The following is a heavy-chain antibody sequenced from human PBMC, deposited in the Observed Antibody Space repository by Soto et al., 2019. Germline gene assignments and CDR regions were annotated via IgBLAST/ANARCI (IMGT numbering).Heavy chain of an antibody. V-gene: IGHV1-18*01. CDR3: ARAARGASLYNWNPQI. CDR1: GYTFTSYG. J-gene: IGHJ3*02. Sequence: ASVKVSCTASGYTFTSYGISCVRQAPEQGLEWMGWISAYNGNTNYAQKLQGRVTMTRDTSTSTVYMELSSLRSEDTAVYYCARAARGASLYNWNPQIWGQGTMVTVSS. D-gene: IGHD1-20*01. CDR2: ISAYNGNT.